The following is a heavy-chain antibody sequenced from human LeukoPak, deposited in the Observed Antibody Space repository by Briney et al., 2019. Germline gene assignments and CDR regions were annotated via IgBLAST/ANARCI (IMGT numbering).Heavy chain of an antibody. CDR2: ISGNGRYT. CDR1: GFPFSSYG. CDR3: ARDSNWNNGGFDY. J-gene: IGHJ4*02. D-gene: IGHD1/OR15-1a*01. V-gene: IGHV3-23*01. Sequence: GGSLRLSCAASGFPFSSYGMSWVRQAPGKGLEWVSSISGNGRYTYYADSVKGRFSISRDNVKNTLHLQMSSLRAEDTAIYYCARDSNWNNGGFDYWGQGTLVTVSA.